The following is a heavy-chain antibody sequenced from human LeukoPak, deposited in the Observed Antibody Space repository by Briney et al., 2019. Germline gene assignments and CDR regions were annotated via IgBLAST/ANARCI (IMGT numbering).Heavy chain of an antibody. Sequence: PSETLSLTCTVSGGSISSYYWSWIRQPPGKGLEWIGYIYYSGSTSYNPSLKSRVTISVDTSKNQFSLKLSSVTAADTAVYYCARGAGALYGMDVWGQGTTVTVSS. V-gene: IGHV4-59*01. CDR2: IYYSGST. CDR1: GGSISSYY. J-gene: IGHJ6*02. D-gene: IGHD1-26*01. CDR3: ARGAGALYGMDV.